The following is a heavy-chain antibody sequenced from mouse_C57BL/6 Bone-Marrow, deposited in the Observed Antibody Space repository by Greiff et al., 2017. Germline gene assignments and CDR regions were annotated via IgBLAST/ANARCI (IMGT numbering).Heavy chain of an antibody. CDR1: GYTFTNYW. D-gene: IGHD1-1*01. CDR3: ARSDYYGSSWDY. Sequence: VQLQQSGAELVRPGTSVKMSCKASGYTFTNYWIGWAKQRPGHGLEWIGDIYPGGGYTNYNEKFKGKATLTADKSSSTAYMQFSSLTSEDSAIYYCARSDYYGSSWDYWCQGTTLTVSS. CDR2: IYPGGGYT. J-gene: IGHJ2*01. V-gene: IGHV1-63*01.